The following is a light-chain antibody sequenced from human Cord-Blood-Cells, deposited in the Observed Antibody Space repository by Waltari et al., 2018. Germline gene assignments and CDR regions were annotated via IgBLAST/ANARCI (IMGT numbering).Light chain of an antibody. CDR1: QSISSY. J-gene: IGKJ4*01. CDR3: QQSYSTLLT. V-gene: IGKV1-39*01. CDR2: AAS. Sequence: DIQMTQSPSSLSASVGERVTITCRASQSISSYLNWYQQKPGKAPKLLIYAASSLQSGVPSRFSGIGSGTDFTLTISSLQPEDFATYYCQQSYSTLLTFGGGTKVEIK.